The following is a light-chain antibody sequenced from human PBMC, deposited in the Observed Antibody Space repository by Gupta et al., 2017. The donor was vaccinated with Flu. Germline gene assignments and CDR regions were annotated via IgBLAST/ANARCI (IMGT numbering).Light chain of an antibody. CDR3: SSYTSSRTWV. Sequence: QSPLTQPASVSGSPGQSITISCTGTSSDVGDYNYVSWYQQHPGKAPKLMIYEVSNRPSGVSNRFSGSKSGNTASLTISGLQAEDEADYYCSSYTSSRTWVFGGGTKLTVL. J-gene: IGLJ3*02. CDR2: EVS. V-gene: IGLV2-14*01. CDR1: SSDVGDYNY.